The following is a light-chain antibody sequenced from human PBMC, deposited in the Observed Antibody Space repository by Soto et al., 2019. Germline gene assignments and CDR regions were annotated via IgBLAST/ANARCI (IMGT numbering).Light chain of an antibody. CDR1: SSNIGAGHD. V-gene: IGLV1-40*01. Sequence: QPVLTQPPSVSGAPGQRVTISCTGSSSNIGAGHDVHWYQQFPGTAPKLLIYDNSNRPSGVPDRISGSKSGTSASLAITGLQAEDEADYYCQSYDSSLSGSVFGGGTKLTVL. CDR3: QSYDSSLSGSV. CDR2: DNS. J-gene: IGLJ2*01.